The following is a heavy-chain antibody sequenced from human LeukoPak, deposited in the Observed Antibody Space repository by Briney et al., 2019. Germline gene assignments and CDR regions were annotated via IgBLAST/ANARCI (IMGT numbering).Heavy chain of an antibody. CDR3: AKEPWGIVQTPYFDY. CDR1: GFTFSSYA. Sequence: PGGSLRLSCAASGFTFSSYAAHWVRQAPGKGLEWVAVISNDGSIQYYADSVKGRFTISRDNSENTLFLQMNSLRAEDTAVYYCAKEPWGIVQTPYFDYWGQGTLVTVSS. CDR2: ISNDGSIQ. J-gene: IGHJ4*02. D-gene: IGHD2-8*01. V-gene: IGHV3-30*04.